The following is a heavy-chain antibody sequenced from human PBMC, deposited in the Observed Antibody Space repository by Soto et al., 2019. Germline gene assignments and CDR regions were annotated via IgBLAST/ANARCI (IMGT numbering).Heavy chain of an antibody. Sequence: QAGGSLRLSCVVSGFSVSATSIFWVRQATGKGLEWVSLMHRGGTTDNADSVKGRFTTSRGKSKNTLYLHMNGLRVEDTAVYYCARVNTTLVDHFDCWGQGTLVTVSS. CDR2: MHRGGTT. CDR3: ARVNTTLVDHFDC. CDR1: GFSVSATS. J-gene: IGHJ4*02. D-gene: IGHD5-18*01. V-gene: IGHV3-53*01.